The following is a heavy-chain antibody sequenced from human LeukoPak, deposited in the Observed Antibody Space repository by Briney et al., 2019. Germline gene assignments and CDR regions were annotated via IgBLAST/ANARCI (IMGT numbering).Heavy chain of an antibody. Sequence: GESLKISCKGSGYSINNYWIAWVRQMPGKGLEWMGIIYPGDSDTRYSPSFQGQVIISADKSISTAYLQWSSLKASDTAMYYCARGMRGSYFVYWGQGTLVTVSS. V-gene: IGHV5-51*01. CDR3: ARGMRGSYFVY. CDR2: IYPGDSDT. CDR1: GYSINNYW. D-gene: IGHD1-26*01. J-gene: IGHJ4*02.